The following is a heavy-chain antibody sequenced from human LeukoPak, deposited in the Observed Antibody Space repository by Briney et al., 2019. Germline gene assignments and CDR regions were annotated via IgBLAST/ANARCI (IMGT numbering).Heavy chain of an antibody. CDR2: IYYSGST. CDR3: ARHAPRGTLFEY. V-gene: IGHV4-59*01. CDR1: GXSISSYY. Sequence: SETLSLTCTVSGXSISSYYWSWIRQPPGKGRECIGYIYYSGSTSYSPSLKSRVTISVDTSKNQFSLKLSSVAAADTAVYYCARHAPRGTLFEYWGQGTLVTVSS. D-gene: IGHD3-10*01. J-gene: IGHJ4*02.